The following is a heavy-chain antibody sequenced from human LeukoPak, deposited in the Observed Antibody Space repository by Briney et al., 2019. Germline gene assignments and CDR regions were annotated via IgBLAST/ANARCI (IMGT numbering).Heavy chain of an antibody. CDR2: IYYSGST. D-gene: IGHD3-3*01. V-gene: IGHV4-59*12. CDR3: ASRPYDFWSGYPPYNWFDP. Sequence: SETLSLTCTVSGDSISGYYWSWIRQPPGKGLQCIGYIYYSGSTNYNPSLKSRVTISVDTSKNQFSLKLSSVTAADTAVYYCASRPYDFWSGYPPYNWFDPWGQGTLVTVSS. CDR1: GDSISGYY. J-gene: IGHJ5*02.